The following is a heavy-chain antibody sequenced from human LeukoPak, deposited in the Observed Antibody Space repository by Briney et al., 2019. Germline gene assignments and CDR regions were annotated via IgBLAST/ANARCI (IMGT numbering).Heavy chain of an antibody. CDR3: ARDNSVEDTAWWFDP. V-gene: IGHV1-46*01. CDR2: INPSGGST. J-gene: IGHJ5*02. Sequence: ASVKVSCKASGYTFTSYYVHWVRQAPGQGLEWMGVINPSGGSTSYAQKFQGRVTMTRDMSTSTDYMELSSLRSEDTAVYYCARDNSVEDTAWWFDPWGQGTLVTVSS. CDR1: GYTFTSYY. D-gene: IGHD4-23*01.